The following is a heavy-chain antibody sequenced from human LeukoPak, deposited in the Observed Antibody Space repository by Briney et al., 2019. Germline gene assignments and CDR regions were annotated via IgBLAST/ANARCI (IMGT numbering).Heavy chain of an antibody. V-gene: IGHV3-21*01. CDR2: ISSSSSYI. D-gene: IGHD2-21*02. J-gene: IGHJ2*01. CDR1: GFTLSSYS. CDR3: ARDSDYCGGDCYYLGYFDL. Sequence: PGGSLRLSCAASGFTLSSYSMNWVRQAPGKGLEWVSFISSSSSYIYYADSVKGRFTISRDNAKNSLYLQMNSLRVDDTAVYYCARDSDYCGGDCYYLGYFDLWGRGTLVTVSS.